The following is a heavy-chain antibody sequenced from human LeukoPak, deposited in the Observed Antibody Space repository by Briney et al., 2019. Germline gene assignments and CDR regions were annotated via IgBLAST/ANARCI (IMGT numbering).Heavy chain of an antibody. J-gene: IGHJ4*02. D-gene: IGHD3-22*01. CDR1: GFSFSSFG. CDR2: IKQDGSEK. Sequence: SGGSLRLSCAACGFSFSSFGMSWVRQAPGKGLEWVANIKQDGSEKYYVDSVKGRFTISRDNSKNTLYLQMNSLRAEDTAVYYCSGWDTSGYYYTRFEYWGQGTLVTVSS. V-gene: IGHV3-7*01. CDR3: SGWDTSGYYYTRFEY.